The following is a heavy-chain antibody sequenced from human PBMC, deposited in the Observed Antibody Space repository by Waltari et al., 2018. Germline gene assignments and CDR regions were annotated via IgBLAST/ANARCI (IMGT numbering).Heavy chain of an antibody. V-gene: IGHV5-51*03. J-gene: IGHJ6*02. Sequence: EVQLVQSGAEVKKPGESLKISCKGSGYSFTSYWIGWVRQMPGKGLEWMGIIYPGDSDTRYRPSFQGQVTISADKSSSTAYLQWSSLKASDTAMYYCARLRVNSGYDLPRDYYYGMDVWGQGTTVTVSS. CDR3: ARLRVNSGYDLPRDYYYGMDV. CDR2: IYPGDSDT. D-gene: IGHD5-12*01. CDR1: GYSFTSYW.